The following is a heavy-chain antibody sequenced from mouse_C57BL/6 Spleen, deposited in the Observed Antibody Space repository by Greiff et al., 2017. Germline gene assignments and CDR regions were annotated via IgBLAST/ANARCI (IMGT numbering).Heavy chain of an antibody. D-gene: IGHD1-1*01. CDR2: INPSSGYT. V-gene: IGHV1-7*01. CDR3: ARDYYGSSGYFDV. J-gene: IGHJ1*03. CDR1: GYTFTSYW. Sequence: VHLVESGAELAKPGASVKLSCKASGYTFTSYWMHWVKQRPGQGLEWIGYINPSSGYTKYNQKFKDKATLTADKSSSTAYMQLSSLTYEDSAVYYCARDYYGSSGYFDVWGTGTTVTVSS.